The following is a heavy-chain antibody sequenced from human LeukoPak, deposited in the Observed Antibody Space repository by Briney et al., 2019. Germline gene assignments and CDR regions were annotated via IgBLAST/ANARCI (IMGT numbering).Heavy chain of an antibody. Sequence: SETLSLTCAVYGGSFSGYYWSWIRQPPGKGLEWIGEINHSGSTNYNPSLKSRVTISVDTSKNQFSLKLSSVTAADTAVYYCASGSARYYYYGVDVWGQGTTVTVSS. CDR2: INHSGST. CDR1: GGSFSGYY. V-gene: IGHV4-34*01. J-gene: IGHJ6*02. CDR3: ASGSARYYYYGVDV.